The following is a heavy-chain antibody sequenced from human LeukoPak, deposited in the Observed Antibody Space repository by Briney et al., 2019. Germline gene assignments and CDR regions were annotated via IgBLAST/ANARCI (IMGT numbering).Heavy chain of an antibody. CDR3: ARTPGYCSGGSCYDSGYYYGMDV. J-gene: IGHJ6*04. Sequence: GGSLRLSCAAPGFTVSSNYMSWVRQAPGKGLEWVSVIYSGGSTYYADSVKGRFTISRDNPKNTLYLQMNSLRAEDTAVYYCARTPGYCSGGSCYDSGYYYGMDVWGKGTTVTVSS. CDR2: IYSGGST. D-gene: IGHD2-15*01. CDR1: GFTVSSNY. V-gene: IGHV3-53*01.